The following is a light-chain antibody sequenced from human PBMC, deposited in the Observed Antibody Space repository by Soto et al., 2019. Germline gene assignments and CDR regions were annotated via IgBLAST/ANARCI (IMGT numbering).Light chain of an antibody. J-gene: IGKJ1*01. Sequence: DIQMTPSPSTLSASVGDRVTITCRASQSISSWLAWYQQKPGKAPNLLIFKASTLASGVPSRFSGSGSGTEFTLTISSLQPDDFVTYYCQQYDTYPWTFGQGTKVEIK. CDR3: QQYDTYPWT. CDR2: KAS. CDR1: QSISSW. V-gene: IGKV1-5*03.